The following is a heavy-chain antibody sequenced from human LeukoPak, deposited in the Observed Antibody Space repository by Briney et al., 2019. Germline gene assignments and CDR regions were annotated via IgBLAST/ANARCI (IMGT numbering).Heavy chain of an antibody. CDR2: IWYDGSNK. V-gene: IGHV3-33*01. J-gene: IGHJ6*02. D-gene: IGHD2-2*01. CDR3: ARDIIQYCSSTSCPLLYYGMDV. CDR1: GFTFSSYG. Sequence: GRFLRLSCAASGFTFSSYGMHWVRQAPGKGLEWVAVIWYDGSNKYYADSVKGRFTISRDNSKNTLYLQMNSLRAEDTAVYYCARDIIQYCSSTSCPLLYYGMDVWGQGTTVTVSS.